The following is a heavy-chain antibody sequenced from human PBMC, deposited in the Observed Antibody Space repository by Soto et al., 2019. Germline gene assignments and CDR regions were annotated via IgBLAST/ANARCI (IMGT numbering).Heavy chain of an antibody. D-gene: IGHD3-3*02. CDR3: ARHGISGVSMGFNYYYGMDV. J-gene: IGHJ6*02. Sequence: LKISCKGSGYSFTSYWIGWVRQMPGKGLEWMGIIYPGDSDTRYSPSFQGQVTISADKSISTAYLQWSSLKASDTAMYYCARHGISGVSMGFNYYYGMDVWGQGTTVTVSS. CDR1: GYSFTSYW. V-gene: IGHV5-51*01. CDR2: IYPGDSDT.